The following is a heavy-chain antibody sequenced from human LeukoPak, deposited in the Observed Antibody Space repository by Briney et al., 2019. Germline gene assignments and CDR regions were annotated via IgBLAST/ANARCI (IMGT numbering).Heavy chain of an antibody. CDR3: VRVSRRQLVRVDGMDV. J-gene: IGHJ6*02. D-gene: IGHD6-13*01. V-gene: IGHV3-7*03. CDR1: GFTFSSYW. CDR2: IKQDGSEK. Sequence: PGGSLRLSCAASGFTFSSYWMSWVRQAPGKGLEWVANIKQDGSEKYYVDSVKGRFTISRDNSKNTLYLQMNSLRAEDTAVYYCVRVSRRQLVRVDGMDVWGQGTTVTVSS.